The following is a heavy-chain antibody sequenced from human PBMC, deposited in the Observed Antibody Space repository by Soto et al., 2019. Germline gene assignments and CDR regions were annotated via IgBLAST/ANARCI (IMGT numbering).Heavy chain of an antibody. CDR2: INPNGYTS. Sequence: ASVKVSCKASGYTFMNYYIPWVRQAPVQGLEWMGIINPNGYTSTLAQKFQGRLTVTSDTSTSTVYMELVSLSSEDTAVYYCARDLHGAFTTMVYWGQGSLVSVSS. CDR3: ARDLHGAFTTMVY. J-gene: IGHJ4*02. D-gene: IGHD5-18*01. V-gene: IGHV1-46*01. CDR1: GYTFMNYY.